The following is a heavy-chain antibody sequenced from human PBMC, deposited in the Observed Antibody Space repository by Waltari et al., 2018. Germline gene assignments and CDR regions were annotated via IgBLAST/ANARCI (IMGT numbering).Heavy chain of an antibody. V-gene: IGHV1-8*01. J-gene: IGHJ5*02. Sequence: VQLVQSGAEVKKPGASVRISCKTSGYTFTTHDINWVRQAAGQGPEWMGWMNPNSGNTGYAWKFQGRVTMNRDTSIRTAYLELRKLRLDDTAVYYCARRRAGIVTPYNWLDPWGQGTLVTVSS. CDR2: MNPNSGNT. CDR3: ARRRAGIVTPYNWLDP. D-gene: IGHD2-21*01. CDR1: GYTFTTHD.